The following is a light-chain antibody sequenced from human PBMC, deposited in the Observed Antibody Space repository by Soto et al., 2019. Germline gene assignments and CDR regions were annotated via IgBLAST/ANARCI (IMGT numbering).Light chain of an antibody. CDR3: QVWASSSGV. Sequence: SYELTQSPSVSVAPGETASITCGGDNIGNRDVHWYQKRTGQAPVAVIYYDTNRPSGVPDRFSGYTSGNTATLTITRVEAGDEADYYCQVWASSSGVFGGVTKLTVL. J-gene: IGLJ3*02. V-gene: IGLV3-21*04. CDR1: NIGNRD. CDR2: YDT.